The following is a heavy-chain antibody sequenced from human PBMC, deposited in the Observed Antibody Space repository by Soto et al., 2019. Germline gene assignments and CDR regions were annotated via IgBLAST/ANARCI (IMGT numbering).Heavy chain of an antibody. Sequence: GGSLRLSCAASGFFFSSYAMSWVRQAPGKGLEWVSGIGGSGGYKSYADSVKGRFTISRDNSKNTLYLQMESLGAEDTAVYYCAKDAGMVSSTFKDIDYWGQGTLVTVSS. CDR1: GFFFSSYA. CDR3: AKDAGMVSSTFKDIDY. CDR2: IGGSGGYK. V-gene: IGHV3-23*01. D-gene: IGHD2-8*01. J-gene: IGHJ4*02.